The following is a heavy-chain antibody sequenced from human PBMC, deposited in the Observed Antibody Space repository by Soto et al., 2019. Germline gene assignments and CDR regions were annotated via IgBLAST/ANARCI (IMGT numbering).Heavy chain of an antibody. V-gene: IGHV3-13*01. CDR1: GFTFSSYD. CDR2: IGTAGDT. J-gene: IGHJ4*02. CDR3: XXXXXXXVKTPREDDFDY. D-gene: IGHD3-3*01. Sequence: EVQLVESGGGLVQPGGSLRLSCAASGFTFSSYDMHWVRQATGKGLEWVSAIGTAGDTYYPGSVKGRFTISRENAKNSLYLQMNSLRAGDTAVYYCXXXXXXXVKTPREDDFDYWGQGTLVTVSS.